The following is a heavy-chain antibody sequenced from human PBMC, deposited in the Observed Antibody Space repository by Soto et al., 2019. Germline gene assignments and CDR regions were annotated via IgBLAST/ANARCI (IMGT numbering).Heavy chain of an antibody. CDR2: IYNRDKT. J-gene: IGHJ4*02. Sequence: QLQLLESGPRLVKPSETLFLSCTVSGGSIITSSYDWDWIRQPPGKGLEWHGSIYNRDKTYYSPSRTSRVTFSLDTSKNQYSLNLNSVTAADTAVYYCARLDSSGALDHWGRGTLVTVSS. D-gene: IGHD3-22*01. CDR1: GGSIITSSYD. CDR3: ARLDSSGALDH. V-gene: IGHV4-39*01.